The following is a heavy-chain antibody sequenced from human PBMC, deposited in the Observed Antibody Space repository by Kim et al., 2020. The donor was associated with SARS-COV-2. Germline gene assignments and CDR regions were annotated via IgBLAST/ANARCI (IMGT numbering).Heavy chain of an antibody. D-gene: IGHD6-19*01. V-gene: IGHV4-59*13. Sequence: SETLSLTCTVSGGSISSYYWSWIRQPPGKGLEWIGYIYYSGSTNYNPSLKSRVTISVDTSKNQFSLKLSSVTAADTAVYYCARVEQWLVGYYFDYWGQGTLVTVSS. CDR3: ARVEQWLVGYYFDY. CDR1: GGSISSYY. CDR2: IYYSGST. J-gene: IGHJ4*02.